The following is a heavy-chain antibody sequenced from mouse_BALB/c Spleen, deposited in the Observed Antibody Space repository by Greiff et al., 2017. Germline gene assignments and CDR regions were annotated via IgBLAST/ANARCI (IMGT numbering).Heavy chain of an antibody. V-gene: IGHV7-3*02. CDR3: AREDYGNYDAMDY. CDR1: GFTFTDYY. Sequence: EVQGVESGGGLVQPGGSLRLSCATSGFTFTDYYMSWVRQPPGKALEWLGFIRNKANGYTTEYSASVKGRFTISRDNSQSILYLQMNTLRAEDSATYYCAREDYGNYDAMDYWGQGTSVTVSS. CDR2: IRNKANGYTT. J-gene: IGHJ4*01. D-gene: IGHD2-1*01.